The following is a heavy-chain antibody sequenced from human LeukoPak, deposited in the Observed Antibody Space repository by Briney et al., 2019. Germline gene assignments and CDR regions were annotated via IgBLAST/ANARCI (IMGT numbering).Heavy chain of an antibody. CDR3: ARDRIQLWLYFFDY. Sequence: GGSLRLSCAASGFTFSSYSMNWVRQAPGKGLEWVSSISSSSSYIYYADSVKGRFTISRDNAKNSLYLQMNSLRAEDTAVYYCARDRIQLWLYFFDYWGQGTLVTVSS. D-gene: IGHD5-18*01. V-gene: IGHV3-21*01. CDR1: GFTFSSYS. CDR2: ISSSSSYI. J-gene: IGHJ4*02.